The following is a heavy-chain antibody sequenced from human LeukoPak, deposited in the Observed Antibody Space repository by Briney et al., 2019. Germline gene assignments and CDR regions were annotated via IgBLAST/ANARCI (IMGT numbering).Heavy chain of an antibody. CDR3: AKAPSIAVAATLDWFDH. Sequence: GRSLRLSCAASGFTFSSYAMSWVRQAPGKGLEWVSAFSGIGGSTYYADSVKGRFTISRDNSKNPLSLQMTGLRAEDTAVYYCAKAPSIAVAATLDWFDHWGQGTLVTVSS. V-gene: IGHV3-23*01. J-gene: IGHJ5*02. CDR1: GFTFSSYA. CDR2: FSGIGGST. D-gene: IGHD6-19*01.